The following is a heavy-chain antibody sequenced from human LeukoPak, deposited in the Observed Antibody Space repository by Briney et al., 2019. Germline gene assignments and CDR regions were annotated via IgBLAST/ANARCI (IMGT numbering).Heavy chain of an antibody. CDR1: GFTFSSYA. D-gene: IGHD3-3*01. J-gene: IGHJ4*02. CDR2: ISGSGGST. Sequence: PGGSLRLSCAASGFTFSSYAMSWVRQAPGKGLEWVSAISGSGGSTYYADSVKGRFTISRDNSKNTLYLQMNSLRAEDTAVYYCAKRPPSIFGVVIGFFDYWGQGTLVTVSS. CDR3: AKRPPSIFGVVIGFFDY. V-gene: IGHV3-23*01.